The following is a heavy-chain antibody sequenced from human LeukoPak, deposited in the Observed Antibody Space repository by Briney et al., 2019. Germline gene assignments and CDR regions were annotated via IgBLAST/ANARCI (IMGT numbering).Heavy chain of an antibody. CDR3: TTVATPTYYYDSSGWNFDY. CDR2: ISGSGGST. J-gene: IGHJ4*02. D-gene: IGHD3-22*01. Sequence: GGSLRLSCAASGFTFSSHAMSWVRQAPGKGLEWVSAISGSGGSTYYADSMKGRFTISRDNSKNTLYLQMNSLKTEDTAVYYCTTVATPTYYYDSSGWNFDYWGQGTLVTVSS. CDR1: GFTFSSHA. V-gene: IGHV3-23*01.